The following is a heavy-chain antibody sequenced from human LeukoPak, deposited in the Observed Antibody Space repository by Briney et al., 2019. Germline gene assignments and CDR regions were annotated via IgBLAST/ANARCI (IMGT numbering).Heavy chain of an antibody. D-gene: IGHD2-2*02. CDR1: GFTFSSYA. V-gene: IGHV3-23*01. J-gene: IGHJ4*02. CDR3: AKRADIVVVPAAIGDY. Sequence: GGSLTLSCAASGFTFSSYAMSWVRQAPGKGLEWVSAISCSGGSTYYAEAVKGRFTISRDNSKNTLYLQMNSLRAEDTAVYYCAKRADIVVVPAAIGDYWGQGTLVTVSS. CDR2: ISCSGGST.